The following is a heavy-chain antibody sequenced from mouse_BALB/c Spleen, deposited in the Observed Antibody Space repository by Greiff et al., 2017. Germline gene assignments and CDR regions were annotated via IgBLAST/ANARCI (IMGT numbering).Heavy chain of an antibody. Sequence: EVQLVESGGDLVKPGGSLKLSCAASGFTFSSYGMSWVRQTPDKRLEWVATISKGGSYTYYPDSVKGRFTISRDNAKNTLYLQMSSLKSEDTAMYYCARDYCEYDTPWFAYWGQGTLVTVSA. J-gene: IGHJ3*01. V-gene: IGHV5-6*01. CDR3: ARDYCEYDTPWFAY. D-gene: IGHD2-4*01. CDR2: ISKGGSYT. CDR1: GFTFSSYG.